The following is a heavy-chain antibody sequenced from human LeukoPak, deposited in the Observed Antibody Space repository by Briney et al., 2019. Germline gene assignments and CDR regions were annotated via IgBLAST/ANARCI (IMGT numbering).Heavy chain of an antibody. CDR2: MHYSGST. CDR3: ARVLSTATSNCFDP. CDR1: GSSTRSYY. D-gene: IGHD4-17*01. Sequence: PSETLSLTCTVSGSSTRSYYLSWIRQPPGKGLEWIGYMHYSGSTNYNPSLKSGVTIALDTSKNQFSLKLSSVTAAGTAVYYCARVLSTATSNCFDPWGQGTLVTVSS. V-gene: IGHV4-59*01. J-gene: IGHJ5*02.